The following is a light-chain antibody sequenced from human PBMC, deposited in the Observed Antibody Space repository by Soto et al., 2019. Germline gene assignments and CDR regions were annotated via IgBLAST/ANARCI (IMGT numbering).Light chain of an antibody. CDR3: QQRSNWPRT. CDR2: DVS. CDR1: QTVTTY. V-gene: IGKV3-11*01. J-gene: IGKJ1*01. Sequence: EIVLTQSPDTLSLSPGERATLSCRASQTVTTYLAWYQQKPGQAPRLLIYDVSSRATGIPARFSGSGSGTDFTLTISSLEPEDFAVYYCQQRSNWPRTFGQGTKVDIK.